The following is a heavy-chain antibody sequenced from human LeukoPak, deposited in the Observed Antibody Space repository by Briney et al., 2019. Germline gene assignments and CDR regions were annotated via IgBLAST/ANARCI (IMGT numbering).Heavy chain of an antibody. CDR3: AINRKQQLDP. J-gene: IGHJ5*02. CDR1: GYTFTSYY. D-gene: IGHD6-13*01. CDR2: INTNTGNP. V-gene: IGHV7-4-1*02. Sequence: ASVKVSCKASGYTFTSYYMHWVRQAPGQGLEWMGWINTNTGNPTYAQGFTGRFVFSLDTSVSTAYLQVSSLKAEDTAVYYCAINRKQQLDPWGQGTLVTVSS.